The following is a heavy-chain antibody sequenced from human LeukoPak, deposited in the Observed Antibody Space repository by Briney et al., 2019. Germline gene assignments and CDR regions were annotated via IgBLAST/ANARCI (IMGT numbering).Heavy chain of an antibody. V-gene: IGHV3-23*01. D-gene: IGHD1-26*01. Sequence: GGSLRLSCAASGFTFSSYAMSWVRQAPGKGLEWVSAISGSGGSTYYADSVKGRFTISRDNSKNTLYLQMNSLRAEDTAVYHCAKDLVEVPGSYGDGDYWGQGTLVTVSS. CDR3: AKDLVEVPGSYGDGDY. CDR2: ISGSGGST. J-gene: IGHJ4*02. CDR1: GFTFSSYA.